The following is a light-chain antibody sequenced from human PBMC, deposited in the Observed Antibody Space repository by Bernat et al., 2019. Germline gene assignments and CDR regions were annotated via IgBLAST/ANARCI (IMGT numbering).Light chain of an antibody. J-gene: IGKJ5*01. Sequence: DIQLTQSPPFLSASVGDRVTITCRASQVIGTYLAWYQQKPGKAPNLLIYGASTLQTGVPSRFSVSGSGTAFTLTISSLRPEDFATYHCQPLNSYPITFGQGTRLEIK. CDR2: GAS. CDR1: QVIGTY. V-gene: IGKV1-9*01. CDR3: QPLNSYPIT.